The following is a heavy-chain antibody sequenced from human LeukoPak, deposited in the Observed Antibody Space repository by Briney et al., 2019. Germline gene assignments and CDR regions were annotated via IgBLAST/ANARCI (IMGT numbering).Heavy chain of an antibody. J-gene: IGHJ4*02. V-gene: IGHV4-59*13. D-gene: IGHD4/OR15-4a*01. CDR2: IHYSGST. CDR3: ARDAGATAY. Sequence: PSETLSLTCTVSGVSISTDYWTWVRRSPGKGLEWIGYIHYSGSTSYNPSLKSRVTISVDTSKNQFSLKLTSVTSADTAVYYCARDAGATAYWGQGALVTVSS. CDR1: GVSISTDY.